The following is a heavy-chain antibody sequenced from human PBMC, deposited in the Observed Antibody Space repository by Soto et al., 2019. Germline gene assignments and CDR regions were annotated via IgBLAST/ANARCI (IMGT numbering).Heavy chain of an antibody. Sequence: GGSLRLSCAASGFTFSSYGMHWVRQAPGKGLEWVAVILYDGSNKYYADSVKGRFTISRDNSKNTLYLQMNSLRAEDTAVYYCAKDGGGSYSSGYAFDIWGQGTMVTVSS. CDR1: GFTFSSYG. V-gene: IGHV3-30*18. CDR2: ILYDGSNK. CDR3: AKDGGGSYSSGYAFDI. J-gene: IGHJ3*02. D-gene: IGHD3-22*01.